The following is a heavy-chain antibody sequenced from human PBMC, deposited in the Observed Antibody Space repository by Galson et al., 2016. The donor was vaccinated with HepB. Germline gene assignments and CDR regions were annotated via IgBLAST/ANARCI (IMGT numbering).Heavy chain of an antibody. CDR3: AREVRFRVPD. Sequence: SLRLSCAASGFSFSGDYMSWVRQTPAKGLEWVAKINADGSAQYYVDSVKGRFAVSRDNAKNSLYLQINSLAAEDVGVYFCAREVRFRVPDWGQGTLITVSS. D-gene: IGHD3-10*01. CDR1: GFSFSGDY. CDR2: INADGSAQ. J-gene: IGHJ4*02. V-gene: IGHV3-7*01.